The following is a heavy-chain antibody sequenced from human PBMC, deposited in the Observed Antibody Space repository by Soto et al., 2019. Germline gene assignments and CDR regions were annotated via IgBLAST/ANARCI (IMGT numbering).Heavy chain of an antibody. J-gene: IGHJ5*02. CDR3: ARGQDIVVVVAATRGWFDP. CDR1: GGSFSGYY. V-gene: IGHV4-34*01. CDR2: INHSGST. D-gene: IGHD2-15*01. Sequence: QVQLQQWGAGLLKPSETLSLTCAVYGGSFSGYYWSWICQPPGKGLEWIGEINHSGSTNYNPSLKSRVTISVDTSKNQFSLKLSSVTAADTAVYYCARGQDIVVVVAATRGWFDPWGQGTLVTVSS.